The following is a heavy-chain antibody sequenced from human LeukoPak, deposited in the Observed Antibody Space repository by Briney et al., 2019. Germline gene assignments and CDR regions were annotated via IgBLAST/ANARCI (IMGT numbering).Heavy chain of an antibody. J-gene: IGHJ4*02. CDR3: VRYSGDADY. V-gene: IGHV3-49*03. CDR1: GLTFGDYA. Sequence: GGSLRLSCTASGLTFGDYAMSWFRQAPGKGLEWVGFIRSKVYGGTTEYAASVKGRFTISRDDSKSIAYLQMNSLKSEDTAVYYCVRYSGDADYWGQGTLVTVSS. CDR2: IRSKVYGGTT. D-gene: IGHD5-12*01.